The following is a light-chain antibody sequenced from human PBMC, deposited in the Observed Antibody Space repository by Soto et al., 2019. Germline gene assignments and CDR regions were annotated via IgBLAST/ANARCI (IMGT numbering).Light chain of an antibody. CDR1: QSISSW. Sequence: DIQMTQSPSTLSASVGDRVTITCRASQSISSWLAWYQQKPGKAPKLLIYKASSLESGVPSRFSGSGSGTEFTLTISSLQPDDFATYYXXQYNSYPWTFGQGTKVEIK. J-gene: IGKJ1*01. CDR3: XQYNSYPWT. CDR2: KAS. V-gene: IGKV1-5*03.